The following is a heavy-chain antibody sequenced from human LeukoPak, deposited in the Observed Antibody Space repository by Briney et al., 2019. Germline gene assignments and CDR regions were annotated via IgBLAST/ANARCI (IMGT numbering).Heavy chain of an antibody. V-gene: IGHV3-33*01. CDR3: ARDPPTMDPGGDHTTGPYWYFDL. D-gene: IGHD2-21*01. CDR1: GFTFSSYG. CDR2: IWYDGSNK. Sequence: GRSLRLSCAASGFTFSSYGMHWVRQAPGKGLEWVAVIWYDGSNKYYADSVKGRFTISRDNSKNTLYLQMNSLRAEDTAVYYCARDPPTMDPGGDHTTGPYWYFDLWGRGTLVTVSS. J-gene: IGHJ2*01.